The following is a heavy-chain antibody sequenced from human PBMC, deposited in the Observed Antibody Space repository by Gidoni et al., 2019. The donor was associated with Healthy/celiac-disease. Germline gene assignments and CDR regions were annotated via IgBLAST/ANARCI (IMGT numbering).Heavy chain of an antibody. CDR3: ARGRAKSVYCSSTSCSRYGMDV. CDR1: GGSFSGYY. V-gene: IGHV4-34*01. Sequence: QVQLQQWGAGPLKPSETLSLTCAVYGGSFSGYYWSWSRQPPGKGLEWIGEINHSGSTNYNPSLKSRVTISVDTSKNQFSLKLSSVTAADTAVYYCARGRAKSVYCSSTSCSRYGMDVWGQGTTVTVSS. J-gene: IGHJ6*02. D-gene: IGHD2-2*01. CDR2: INHSGST.